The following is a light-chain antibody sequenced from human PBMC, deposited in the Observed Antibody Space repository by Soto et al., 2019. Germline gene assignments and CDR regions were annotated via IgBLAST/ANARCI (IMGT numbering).Light chain of an antibody. CDR3: QKSNSAPIT. CDR2: AAS. Sequence: DSQMTQSPSSLSVSVGDRVTITCRSSQGISNYLAWYQQKPGKVPKLLIYAASTLQSGVPSRFSGSGSGTDFTLTISSLQPEDVATYSCQKSNSAPITFGQGTRREIK. J-gene: IGKJ5*01. V-gene: IGKV1-27*01. CDR1: QGISNY.